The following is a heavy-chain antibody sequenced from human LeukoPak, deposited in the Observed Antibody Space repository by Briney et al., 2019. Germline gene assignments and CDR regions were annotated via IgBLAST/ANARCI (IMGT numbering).Heavy chain of an antibody. V-gene: IGHV2-5*02. CDR2: IYWDDDK. Sequence: SGPTLVNPTQTLTLTCTFSGFSLNSNGVSVGWIRQPPGKALEWLALIYWDDDKRYSPSLKSRLTITKDTSRNQVVLTMTNIDPVDTATYYCAHRMSGWFDAWGQGTLVTVSP. J-gene: IGHJ5*02. CDR1: GFSLNSNGVS. CDR3: AHRMSGWFDA.